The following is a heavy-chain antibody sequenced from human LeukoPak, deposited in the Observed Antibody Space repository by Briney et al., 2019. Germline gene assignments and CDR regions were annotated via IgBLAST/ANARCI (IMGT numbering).Heavy chain of an antibody. J-gene: IGHJ4*02. V-gene: IGHV3-23*01. CDR2: ISGSGGST. CDR1: GFPFSSYA. D-gene: IGHD6-19*01. Sequence: GGSLRLSCAAAGFPFSSYAMSWVRQAPGKGLEWVSAISGSGGSTYYADSVKDRFTISRDNSKNTLYLQMNSLRAEDTAVYYCAKEIAVAGPILDYWGQGTLVTVSS. CDR3: AKEIAVAGPILDY.